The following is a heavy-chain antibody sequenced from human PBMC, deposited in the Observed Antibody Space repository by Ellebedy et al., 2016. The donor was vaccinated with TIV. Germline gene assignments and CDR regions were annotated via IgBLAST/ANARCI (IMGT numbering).Heavy chain of an antibody. CDR1: GDRVSSNTAT. CDR2: TYYRSKWYN. D-gene: IGHD1-26*01. V-gene: IGHV6-1*01. Sequence: SCAISGDRVSSNTATWNWIRQSPSRGLEWLGRTYYRSKWYNEDPVAVRGRITINTDTLKNQFSLQVHSVTPEDTAVYFCARRGAVGAANTLDYWGQGALVTISS. CDR3: ARRGAVGAANTLDY. J-gene: IGHJ4*02.